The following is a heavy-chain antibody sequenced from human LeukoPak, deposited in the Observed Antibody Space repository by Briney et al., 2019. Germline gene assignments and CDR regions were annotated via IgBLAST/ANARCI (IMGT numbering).Heavy chain of an antibody. D-gene: IGHD1-1*01. CDR3: ATDPQHDGDY. J-gene: IGHJ4*02. CDR2: IGGSSDDT. Sequence: GGSLRLSCAASGFTFSNYAMTWVRQAPGRGLEWVSTIGGSSDDTHYADSVKGRFTISRDSSKNTLYLQMNSLRAEDTAVYYCATDPQHDGDYWGQGTLVTVSS. V-gene: IGHV3-23*01. CDR1: GFTFSNYA.